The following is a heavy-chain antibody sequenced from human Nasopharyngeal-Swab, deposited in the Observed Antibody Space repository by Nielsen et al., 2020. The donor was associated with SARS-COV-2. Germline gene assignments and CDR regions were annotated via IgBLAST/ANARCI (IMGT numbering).Heavy chain of an antibody. V-gene: IGHV1-46*01. J-gene: IGHJ3*02. CDR3: ASEGSGVFGVVIYAFDI. D-gene: IGHD3-3*01. CDR1: GYTFTSYY. CDR2: INPTDGST. Sequence: ASVKVSCKASGYTFTSYYLHWVRQAPGQGFEWMGIINPTDGSTSYAQKFEGRVTMTRVTSTSTVYMELSSLRSEDTAVYYCASEGSGVFGVVIYAFDIWGPGTLVTVSS.